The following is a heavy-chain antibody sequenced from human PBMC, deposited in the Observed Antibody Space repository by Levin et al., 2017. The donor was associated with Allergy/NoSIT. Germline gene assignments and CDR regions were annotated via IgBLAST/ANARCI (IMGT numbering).Heavy chain of an antibody. CDR1: GFTFSTYG. V-gene: IGHV3-33*01. J-gene: IGHJ6*02. Sequence: GGSLRLSCAASGFTFSTYGMHWVRQAPGKGLEWVAVIWYDGNSDYYADSVKGRFTISRDNSKNTLYLQMNSLRAEDTAVYYCASNLKVTAYYYYYYGMDVWGQGTTVTVSS. CDR2: IWYDGNSD. CDR3: ASNLKVTAYYYYYYGMDV. D-gene: IGHD5-18*01.